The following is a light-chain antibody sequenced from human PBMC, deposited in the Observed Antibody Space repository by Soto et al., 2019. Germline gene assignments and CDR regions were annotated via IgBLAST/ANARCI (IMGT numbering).Light chain of an antibody. CDR3: QQYNNWPPWT. V-gene: IGKV3-15*01. CDR2: GAS. J-gene: IGKJ1*01. CDR1: QRVSSN. Sequence: EIVMTQSPATLSVSPGERATLSCRASQRVSSNLAWYQQKPGQAPRLLIYGASTRATGIPARFSGSGSGTEFTLPISSLQSVDFAVYYCQQYNNWPPWTFGQGTKVEIK.